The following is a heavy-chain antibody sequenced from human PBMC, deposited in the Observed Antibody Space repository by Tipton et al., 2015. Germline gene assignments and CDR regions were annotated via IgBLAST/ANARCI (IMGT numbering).Heavy chain of an antibody. D-gene: IGHD3-22*01. V-gene: IGHV4-31*03. J-gene: IGHJ2*01. CDR2: ILYSGTT. CDR3: ARDRVYYDSRGYYDYWYLDV. CDR1: GGSISTAGHY. Sequence: LRLSCTVSGGSISTAGHYWSWIRQHPGKGLEWIGSILYSGTTYYNPSLESRISMSIDTSQDQFSLQLTSVTVADTAVYYCARDRVYYDSRGYYDYWYLDVWGRRTQVIVSS.